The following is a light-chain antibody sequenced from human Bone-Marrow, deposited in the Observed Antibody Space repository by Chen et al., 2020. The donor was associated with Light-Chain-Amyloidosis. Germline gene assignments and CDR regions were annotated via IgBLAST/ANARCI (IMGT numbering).Light chain of an antibody. Sequence: EIVLTQSPATLSLSPGERAILSCRASQSVGTYLAWYQQKPGQAPRLLIYDASHRATGIPARFSGSGSGTDFTLTISSLEPEDFAVFYCQQRSSWPPTVGGGTKVEI. CDR1: QSVGTY. V-gene: IGKV3-11*01. CDR3: QQRSSWPPT. J-gene: IGKJ4*01. CDR2: DAS.